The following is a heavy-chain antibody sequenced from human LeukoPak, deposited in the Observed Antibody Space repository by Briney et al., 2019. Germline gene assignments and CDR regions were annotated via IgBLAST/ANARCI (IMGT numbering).Heavy chain of an antibody. V-gene: IGHV4-30-4*01. CDR2: IYYSGST. D-gene: IGHD6-19*01. Sequence: PSQTLSLTCTVSGASIRSGDYYWSWIRQPPGKGLEWIGYIYYSGSTYYNPSLKSRITISVDTSENRFSLKLSSVTAADTAVYYCARVSGSGWYLAQWGQGTLVTVSS. J-gene: IGHJ4*02. CDR1: GASIRSGDYY. CDR3: ARVSGSGWYLAQ.